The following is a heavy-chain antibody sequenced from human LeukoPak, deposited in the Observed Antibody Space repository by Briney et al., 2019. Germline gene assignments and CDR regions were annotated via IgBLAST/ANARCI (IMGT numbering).Heavy chain of an antibody. CDR2: ISSSSSYI. CDR1: GFTFSSYS. D-gene: IGHD2-15*01. Sequence: PGGSLRLSCAASGFTFSSYSMNWVRQAPGKGLEWVSSISSSSSYIYYTDSVKGRFTISRDNSKNTLYLQMNSLRAEDTAIYYCARDCSGGRCQHYFDYWGQGTLVTVSS. J-gene: IGHJ4*02. CDR3: ARDCSGGRCQHYFDY. V-gene: IGHV3-21*01.